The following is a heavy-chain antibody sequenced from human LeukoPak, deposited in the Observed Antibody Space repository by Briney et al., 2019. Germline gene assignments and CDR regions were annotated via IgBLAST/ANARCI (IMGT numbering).Heavy chain of an antibody. CDR3: ARAPGGTMLYYYYMDV. V-gene: IGHV3-21*01. D-gene: IGHD2-8*01. Sequence: PGGSLRLSCAASGFTFSSYSMNWVRQAPGKGLEWVSSISSSSSYIYYADSVKGRFTISRDNDKNSLYLQMSSLRAEDTAVYYCARAPGGTMLYYYYMDVWGKGTTVTVSS. CDR1: GFTFSSYS. J-gene: IGHJ6*03. CDR2: ISSSSSYI.